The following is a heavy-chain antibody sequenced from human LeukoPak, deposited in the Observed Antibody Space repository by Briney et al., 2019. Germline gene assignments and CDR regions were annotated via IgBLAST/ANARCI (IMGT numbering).Heavy chain of an antibody. CDR2: ISGSSRTI. CDR3: ARNERADY. J-gene: IGHJ4*02. V-gene: IGHV3-48*02. CDR1: GFTFSNFA. D-gene: IGHD1-1*01. Sequence: GGSLRLSCAASGFTFSNFAMTWVRQAPGKGPEWVSYISGSSRTIYYADSVKGRFTISRDNAENSLYLQMNSLRDENTAVYYCARNERADYWGQGTLVTVSS.